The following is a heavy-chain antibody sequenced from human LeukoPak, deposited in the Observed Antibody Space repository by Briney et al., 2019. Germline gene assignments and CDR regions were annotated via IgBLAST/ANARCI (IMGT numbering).Heavy chain of an antibody. V-gene: IGHV4-39*07. CDR1: GGSISSSSSY. Sequence: SETLSLTCTVSGGSISSSSSYWGRIRQPPGKGLEWIGSIYYSGSTYYNPSLKSRVTISVDTSKNQFSLKLSSVTAADTAVYYCARAEDNWFDPWGQGTLVTVSS. CDR2: IYYSGST. CDR3: ARAEDNWFDP. J-gene: IGHJ5*02.